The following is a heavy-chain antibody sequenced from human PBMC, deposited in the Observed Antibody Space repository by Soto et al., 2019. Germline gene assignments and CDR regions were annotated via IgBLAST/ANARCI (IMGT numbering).Heavy chain of an antibody. Sequence: XGALKVSCLASGGSFSSYAMSWVRQAPGKGLEWVSVISDSDGSTYYADSVKGRFTISRDNSKNTLYLQMNSLRAEDTAVYYCAKDRERDAWYEDYWGQGPLVTVSS. CDR1: GGSFSSYA. V-gene: IGHV3-23*01. J-gene: IGHJ4*02. D-gene: IGHD6-13*01. CDR3: AKDRERDAWYEDY. CDR2: ISDSDGST.